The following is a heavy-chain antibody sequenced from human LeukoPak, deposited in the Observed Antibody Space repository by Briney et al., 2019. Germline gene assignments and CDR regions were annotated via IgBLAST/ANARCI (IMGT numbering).Heavy chain of an antibody. D-gene: IGHD3-16*01. V-gene: IGHV4-38-2*01. J-gene: IGHJ3*01. CDR2: MYHSEST. CDR3: ARFDHVWETHGLDAFDL. Sequence: SDTLSLTCAVSGYSISRGYSWGWIRQPPGKGLEWIGNMYHSESTHYNPSLKSRATISPDTSKNQFSLKLTSVTASDTAVYYCARFDHVWETHGLDAFDLWGHRVIVTFSS. CDR1: GYSISRGYS.